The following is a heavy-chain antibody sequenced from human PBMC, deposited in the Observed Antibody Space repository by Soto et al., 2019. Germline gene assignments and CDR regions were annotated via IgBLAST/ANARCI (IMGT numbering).Heavy chain of an antibody. Sequence: QVQLVESGGGVVQPGRSLRLSCAASGFTFSSYAMHWVRQTPDKGLEWVAFLSYDGSHNYYADSVKGRFTISRDNSKNTLYLQMKSLRVEDTAVYYCAKDRSTIFGVVTYYFDYWGQGTPVTVSS. CDR1: GFTFSSYA. CDR2: LSYDGSHN. V-gene: IGHV3-30*18. D-gene: IGHD3-3*01. J-gene: IGHJ4*02. CDR3: AKDRSTIFGVVTYYFDY.